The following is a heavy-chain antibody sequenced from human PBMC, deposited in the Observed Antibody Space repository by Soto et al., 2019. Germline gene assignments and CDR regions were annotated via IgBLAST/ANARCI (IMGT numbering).Heavy chain of an antibody. V-gene: IGHV1-69*01. CDR2: IIPIFGTA. CDR3: ARDRHIAAAGTLVYYYYGMDV. Sequence: PVEVCWKASGGAFNSNSIWWVRQAPGQRLERMGGIIPIFGTANYAQKFQGRVTITADESTSTAYMELSSLRSEDTAVYYCARDRHIAAAGTLVYYYYGMDVWGQGTTVTVSS. CDR1: GGAFNSNS. J-gene: IGHJ6*02. D-gene: IGHD6-13*01.